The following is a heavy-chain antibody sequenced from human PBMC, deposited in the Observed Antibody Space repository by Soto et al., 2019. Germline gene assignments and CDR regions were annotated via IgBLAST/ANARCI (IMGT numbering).Heavy chain of an antibody. V-gene: IGHV4-30-2*06. CDR2: IYPSGTS. CDR1: GDSIRCGGFS. CDR3: ARGHYFGSGSTD. J-gene: IGHJ4*01. D-gene: IGHD3-10*01. Sequence: SSETLSLTCAVSGDSIRCGGFSWNWIRQSPGKGLEWIGYIYPSGTSYYNPSLKSRVTISVDKSQNQFSLRLSSMTAADTAVYYCARGHYFGSGSTDWGHGTLVTVSS.